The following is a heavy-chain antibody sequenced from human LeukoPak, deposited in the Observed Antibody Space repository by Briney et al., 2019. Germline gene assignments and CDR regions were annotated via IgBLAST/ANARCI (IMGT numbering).Heavy chain of an antibody. CDR3: ARDPPRGDYPFDY. CDR2: ISSSSSYI. V-gene: IGHV3-21*01. J-gene: IGHJ4*02. CDR1: GFTFSSYS. Sequence: GGFLRLSCAASGFTFSSYSMNWVRQAPGKGLEWVSSISSSSSYIYYADSVKGRFTISRDNAKNSLYLQMNSLRAEDTAVYYCARDPPRGDYPFDYWGQGTLVTVSS. D-gene: IGHD4-17*01.